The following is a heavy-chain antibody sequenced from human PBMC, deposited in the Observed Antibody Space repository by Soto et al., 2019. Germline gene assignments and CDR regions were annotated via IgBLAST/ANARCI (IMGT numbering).Heavy chain of an antibody. D-gene: IGHD5-12*01. J-gene: IGHJ4*02. Sequence: EVQLVESGGGLVQPGGSLTLSCAASGFAFSDYGMMWVRQAPGKGLECISFICGTPIYYAYSVRGRFNSSRDNAKHSLALKMTNLPPEHTAVYYCARDLGTMATVDTMRGYWGQGVLVTVSS. CDR3: ARDLGTMATVDTMRGY. CDR1: GFAFSDYG. V-gene: IGHV3-48*01. CDR2: ICGTPI.